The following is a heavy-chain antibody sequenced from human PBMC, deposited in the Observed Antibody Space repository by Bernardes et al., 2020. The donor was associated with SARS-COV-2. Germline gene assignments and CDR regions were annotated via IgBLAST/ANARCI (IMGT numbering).Heavy chain of an antibody. Sequence: GGSLSLSCAASGFPLSNAYMSWVRQAPGEGLEWVGRIKSKTEDGTTDYAAPVRGRFTISRDDSKNTLYLQMDSLKSEDTAVYYCTRGLSAAGYYYGRDVWGQGTTVTVSS. D-gene: IGHD6-13*01. CDR1: GFPLSNAY. J-gene: IGHJ6*02. V-gene: IGHV3-15*01. CDR3: TRGLSAAGYYYGRDV. CDR2: IKSKTEDGTT.